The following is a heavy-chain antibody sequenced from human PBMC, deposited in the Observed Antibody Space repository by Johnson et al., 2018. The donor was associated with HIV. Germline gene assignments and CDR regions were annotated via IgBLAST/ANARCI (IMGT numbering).Heavy chain of an antibody. CDR3: ARDLGRPDAFGV. Sequence: VQLVESGGDLVQPGGSLRLSCAASGFTFSNYAMTWVRQSPGKGLEWVSTISVSGDSTYYADSVKGRFTISREKSKNTPYVQMNSLRVEDTAVYYCARDLGRPDAFGVLGQGTMGTGSS. D-gene: IGHD2-15*01. CDR2: ISVSGDST. V-gene: IGHV3-23*04. J-gene: IGHJ3*01. CDR1: GFTFSNYA.